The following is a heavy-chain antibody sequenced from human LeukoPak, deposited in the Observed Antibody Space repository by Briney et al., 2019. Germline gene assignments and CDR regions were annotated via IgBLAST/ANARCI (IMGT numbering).Heavy chain of an antibody. CDR3: ASCALYYYYYMDV. CDR1: GFTFSSYS. CDR2: ISSSSSYI. Sequence: GESLRLSCAASGFTFSSYSMNWVRQAPGKGLEWVSSISSSSSYIYYADSVKGRFTISRDNAKNSLYLQMNSLRAEDTAVYYCASCALYYYYYMDVWGKGTTVTVSS. D-gene: IGHD2-21*01. J-gene: IGHJ6*03. V-gene: IGHV3-21*01.